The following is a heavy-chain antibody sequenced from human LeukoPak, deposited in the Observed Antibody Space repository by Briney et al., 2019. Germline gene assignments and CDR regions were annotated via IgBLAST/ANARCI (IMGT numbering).Heavy chain of an antibody. J-gene: IGHJ6*03. CDR2: ISSSSSYI. CDR1: GFTFSSYS. V-gene: IGHV3-21*01. CDR3: ARDRDYGSGSYYYYYYMDV. Sequence: GGSLRLSCAASGFTFSSYSMNWVRQAPGKGLEWVSSISSSSSYIYYADSVKGRFAISRDNAKNSLYLQMNSLRAEDTAVYYCARDRDYGSGSYYYYYYMDVWGKGTRVTVSS. D-gene: IGHD3-10*01.